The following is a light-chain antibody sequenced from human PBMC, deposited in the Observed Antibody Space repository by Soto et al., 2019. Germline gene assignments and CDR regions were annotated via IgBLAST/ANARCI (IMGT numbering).Light chain of an antibody. Sequence: QSVLTQPPSASGTPGQRVTISCSGSRSNIGGNSVYWYQQFPGTAPKLLIYRNNQRPSGVPDRFSGSKSGTSASLAISGFRSEDEADYYCATWDDSLSGYVFGAETKLTVL. CDR2: RNN. V-gene: IGLV1-47*01. CDR1: RSNIGGNS. CDR3: ATWDDSLSGYV. J-gene: IGLJ1*01.